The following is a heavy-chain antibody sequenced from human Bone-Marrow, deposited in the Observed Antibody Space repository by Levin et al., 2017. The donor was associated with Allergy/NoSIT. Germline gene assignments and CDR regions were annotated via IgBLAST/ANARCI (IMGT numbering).Heavy chain of an antibody. CDR1: GDSISNGNNY. D-gene: IGHD3-3*01. V-gene: IGHV4-30-4*01. Sequence: PSETLSLTCTVSGDSISNGNNYWSWIRQPPGKGLEWIGYIYYTGSTYYNPSLKTRVTISVDTSKNQFSLRLSPMTAADTAVYYCSRGGVILDYWGQGTLVSVSS. CDR2: IYYTGST. CDR3: SRGGVILDY. J-gene: IGHJ4*02.